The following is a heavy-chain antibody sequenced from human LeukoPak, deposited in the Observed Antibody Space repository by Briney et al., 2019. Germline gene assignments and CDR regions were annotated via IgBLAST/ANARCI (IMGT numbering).Heavy chain of an antibody. V-gene: IGHV3-21*01. D-gene: IGHD3-10*01. J-gene: IGHJ6*03. CDR3: ARGPSRAGLWFGTTYYYYMDV. CDR1: GFTFSSYS. CDR2: ISSSSSYI. Sequence: GGSLRLSCAASGFTFSSYSMNWVRQAPGKGLEWVSSISSSSSYIYYADSVKGRFTISRDNAKNSLYLQMNSLRAEDTAVYYCARGPSRAGLWFGTTYYYYMDVWGKGTTVTTSS.